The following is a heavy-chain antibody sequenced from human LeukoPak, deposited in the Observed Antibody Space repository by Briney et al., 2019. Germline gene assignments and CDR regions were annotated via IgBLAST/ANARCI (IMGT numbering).Heavy chain of an antibody. Sequence: ASVKVSCKASGYTFTSYGISWVRQAPGQGLEWMGWISAYSGNTNYAQKLQGRVTMTTDTSTSTAYMELRSPRSDDTAVYYCARDPVEMSPTNYDFWSGYYRPGYFDYWGQGTLVTVSS. V-gene: IGHV1-18*01. CDR2: ISAYSGNT. CDR1: GYTFTSYG. D-gene: IGHD3-3*01. CDR3: ARDPVEMSPTNYDFWSGYYRPGYFDY. J-gene: IGHJ4*02.